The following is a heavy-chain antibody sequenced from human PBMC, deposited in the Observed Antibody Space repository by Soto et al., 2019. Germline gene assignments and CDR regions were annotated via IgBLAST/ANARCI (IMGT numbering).Heavy chain of an antibody. CDR1: GFTFDDYA. D-gene: IGHD3-16*01. V-gene: IGHV3-9*01. CDR2: ISWNSGSI. CDR3: AKALKMITFGGGYEAFDI. J-gene: IGHJ3*02. Sequence: EVQLVESGGGLVQPGRSLRLSCAASGFTFDDYAMHWVRQAPGKGLEWVSGISWNSGSIGYADSVKGRFTISRDNAKNSLYLQLNSLRAEDTALYYCAKALKMITFGGGYEAFDIWGQGTMVTVSS.